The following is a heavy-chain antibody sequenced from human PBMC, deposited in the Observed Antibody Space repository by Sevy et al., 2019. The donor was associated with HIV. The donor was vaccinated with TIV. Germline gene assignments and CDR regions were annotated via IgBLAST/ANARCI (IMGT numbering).Heavy chain of an antibody. J-gene: IGHJ6*02. CDR3: AGSVYSYAPTEGLYYYYGMDV. CDR1: GGTFSSYA. V-gene: IGHV1-69*13. CDR2: IIPIFGTA. Sequence: ASVKVSCKASGGTFSSYAISWVRQAPGQGLEWMGGIIPIFGTANYAQKFQGRVTITADESTSTAYMELSSLRSEDTAVYYCAGSVYSYAPTEGLYYYYGMDVWGQGTTVTVSS. D-gene: IGHD5-18*01.